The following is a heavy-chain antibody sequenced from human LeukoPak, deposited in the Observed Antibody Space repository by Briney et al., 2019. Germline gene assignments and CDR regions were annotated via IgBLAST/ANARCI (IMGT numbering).Heavy chain of an antibody. D-gene: IGHD1-26*01. CDR1: GFTFSSYD. V-gene: IGHV3-30*04. CDR2: ISYDGSNK. J-gene: IGHJ4*02. Sequence: GRSLRLSCAASGFTFSSYDMHWVRQAPGKGLEWVAVISYDGSNKYYADSVKGRFTISRDNSKNTLYLQMNSLRAEDTAVYYCARATELLDWGQGTLVTVSS. CDR3: ARATELLD.